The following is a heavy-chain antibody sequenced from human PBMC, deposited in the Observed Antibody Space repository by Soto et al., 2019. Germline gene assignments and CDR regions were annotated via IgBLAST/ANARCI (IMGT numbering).Heavy chain of an antibody. CDR1: GGSISSYY. Sequence: SETLSLTCTVSGGSISSYYWSWIRQPPGKGLEWIGYIYYSGSTNYNPSLKSRVTISVDTSKNQFSLKLSSVTAADTAVYYCARESPPPAFDIWGQGTMVTVSS. CDR2: IYYSGST. CDR3: ARESPPPAFDI. V-gene: IGHV4-59*01. J-gene: IGHJ3*02.